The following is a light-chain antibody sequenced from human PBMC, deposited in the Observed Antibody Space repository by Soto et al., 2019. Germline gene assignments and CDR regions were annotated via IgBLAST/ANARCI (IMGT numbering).Light chain of an antibody. CDR2: DVS. J-gene: IGLJ1*01. CDR1: SRDVGGYNY. V-gene: IGLV2-14*03. CDR3: SSYTTSNTRQIV. Sequence: QSALTQPASVSGAPGQSITISCTGTSRDVGGYNYVSWYQNHPGKAPKFMIYDVSNRPSGVSGRFSGSKSANTAALTTSGLQAEDEADYYCSSYTTSNTRQIVFGTGTKVTVL.